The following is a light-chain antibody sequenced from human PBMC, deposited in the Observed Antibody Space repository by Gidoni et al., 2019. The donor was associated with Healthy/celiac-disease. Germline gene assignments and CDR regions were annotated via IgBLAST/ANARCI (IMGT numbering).Light chain of an antibody. CDR2: DAS. CDR3: QQRSNWPQFT. Sequence: EIVLTQSPATLSLSPGEQATLSCRASQSVSSYLAWYQQKPGQAPRLLIYDASNRATGIPARFSGSGSGTDFTLTISSLEPEDFAVYYCQQRSNWPQFTFGPGTKVDIK. CDR1: QSVSSY. J-gene: IGKJ3*01. V-gene: IGKV3-11*01.